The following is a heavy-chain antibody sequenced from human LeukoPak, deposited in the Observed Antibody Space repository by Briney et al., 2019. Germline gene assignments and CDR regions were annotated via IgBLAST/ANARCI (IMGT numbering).Heavy chain of an antibody. V-gene: IGHV4-59*08. CDR1: GGSISSYY. J-gene: IGHJ4*02. CDR3: ARHDKNPNSSGYYYYY. D-gene: IGHD3-22*01. CDR2: IYYSGST. Sequence: PSETLSLTCTVSGGSISSYYWSWIRQPPGKGLEWIGYIYYSGSTYYNPSLKSRVTISVDTSKNQFSLKLSSVTAADTAVYYCARHDKNPNSSGYYYYYWGQGTLVTVSS.